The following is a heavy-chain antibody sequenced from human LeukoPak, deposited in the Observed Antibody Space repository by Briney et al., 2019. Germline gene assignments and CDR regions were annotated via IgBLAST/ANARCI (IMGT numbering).Heavy chain of an antibody. CDR3: ARDLGIVGATPPLYYMDV. Sequence: ASVKVSCKASGYTFTSYGISWVRQAPGQGLEWMGWISAYNGHANYAQKLQGRVTMTTDTSTSTAYKELRSLRSDDTAVYYCARDLGIVGATPPLYYMDVWGKGTTVTVSS. D-gene: IGHD1-26*01. CDR1: GYTFTSYG. J-gene: IGHJ6*03. CDR2: ISAYNGHA. V-gene: IGHV1-18*01.